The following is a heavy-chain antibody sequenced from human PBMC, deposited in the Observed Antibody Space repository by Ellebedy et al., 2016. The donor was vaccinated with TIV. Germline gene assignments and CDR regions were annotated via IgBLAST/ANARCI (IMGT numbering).Heavy chain of an antibody. Sequence: MPSETLSLTCTVSGGSISPYYWSWIRQPPGKGLEWIGYISYSGSTNYNPSLKSRVTISVDTSKNQFSLKLSSVTAADTAVYYCARDHCSSTSCEGYYYYGMDVWGQGTTVTVSS. V-gene: IGHV4-59*01. J-gene: IGHJ6*02. CDR3: ARDHCSSTSCEGYYYYGMDV. CDR1: GGSISPYY. CDR2: ISYSGST. D-gene: IGHD2-2*01.